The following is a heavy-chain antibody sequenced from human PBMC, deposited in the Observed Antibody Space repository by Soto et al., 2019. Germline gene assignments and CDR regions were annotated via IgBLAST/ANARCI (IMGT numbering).Heavy chain of an antibody. CDR2: ISGSGGST. V-gene: IGHV3-23*01. Sequence: GESLKISCAASGFTFSSYAMSWVRQAPGKGLEWVSAISGSGGSTYYADSVKGRFTISRDNSKNTLYLQMNSLRAEDTAVYYCAHRDSGYDWGQGTLVTVSS. CDR1: GFTFSSYA. D-gene: IGHD5-12*01. CDR3: AHRDSGYD. J-gene: IGHJ4*02.